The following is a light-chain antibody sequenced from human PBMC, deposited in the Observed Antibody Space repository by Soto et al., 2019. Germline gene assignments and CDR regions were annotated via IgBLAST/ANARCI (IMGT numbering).Light chain of an antibody. V-gene: IGKV3-20*01. CDR1: QAVRNNY. CDR3: QQFSSYPLT. J-gene: IGKJ4*01. Sequence: EFVLTQSPGTLSLSPGXRATLSCRASQAVRNNYLAWYQQKPGQAPRLLIYDASSRATGIPDRFSGGGSGTDFTLTISRLEPEDFAVYYCQQFSSYPLTFGGGTKVDIK. CDR2: DAS.